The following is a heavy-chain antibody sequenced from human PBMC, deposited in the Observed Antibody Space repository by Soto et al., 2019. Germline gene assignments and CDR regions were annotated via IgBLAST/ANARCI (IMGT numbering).Heavy chain of an antibody. CDR3: PTRLSGSYPDGDY. J-gene: IGHJ4*02. D-gene: IGHD1-26*01. Sequence: PGESLKNCCEAVGYSFGNSWIGWVRKMQGKGLGRIDPSDSYTNYSPSFQGHVTISADKSISTAYLQWSSLKASDTAMYYCPTRLSGSYPDGDYWGQGTLVTVPS. CDR2: IDPSDSYT. CDR1: GYSFGNSW. V-gene: IGHV5-10-1*01.